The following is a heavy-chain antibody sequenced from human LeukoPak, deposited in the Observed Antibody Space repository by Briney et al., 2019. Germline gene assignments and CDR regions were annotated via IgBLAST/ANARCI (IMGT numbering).Heavy chain of an antibody. D-gene: IGHD4-17*01. CDR3: AKDKNDYGDYYYMDV. Sequence: GGSLRLSCAASGFTFSSYGMHWVRQAPGKGLEWVAFIRYDGSNKYYADSVKGRFTISRDNSKNTLYLQMNSLRAEDTAVYYCAKDKNDYGDYYYMDVWGKGTTVTVSS. J-gene: IGHJ6*03. CDR2: IRYDGSNK. V-gene: IGHV3-30*02. CDR1: GFTFSSYG.